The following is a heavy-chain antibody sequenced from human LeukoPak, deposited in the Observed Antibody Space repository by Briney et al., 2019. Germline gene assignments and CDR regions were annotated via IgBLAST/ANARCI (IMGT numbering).Heavy chain of an antibody. D-gene: IGHD1-26*01. CDR2: IKQDGSEK. J-gene: IGHJ4*02. CDR3: ARVGVGARFDY. V-gene: IGHV3-7*01. CDR1: GFTFSSYW. Sequence: GGSLRLSXAASGFTFSSYWMSWVRQAPGKGLEWVANIKQDGSEKYYVDSVKGRFTISRDNAKNSLYLQMNSLRAEDTAVSYCARVGVGARFDYWGQGTLVTVSS.